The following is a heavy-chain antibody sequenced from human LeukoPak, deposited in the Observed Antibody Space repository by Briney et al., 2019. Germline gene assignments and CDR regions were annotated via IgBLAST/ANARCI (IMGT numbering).Heavy chain of an antibody. D-gene: IGHD3-16*01. Sequence: SETLSLTRTVSGYSISSGYYWGWIRQPPGKGLEWIGSIYHSGSTYYNPSLKSRVTISVDTSKNQFSLKLSSVTAADTAVYYCARRGHAGDFDYWGQGTLVTVSS. CDR2: IYHSGST. CDR3: ARRGHAGDFDY. CDR1: GYSISSGYY. V-gene: IGHV4-38-2*02. J-gene: IGHJ4*02.